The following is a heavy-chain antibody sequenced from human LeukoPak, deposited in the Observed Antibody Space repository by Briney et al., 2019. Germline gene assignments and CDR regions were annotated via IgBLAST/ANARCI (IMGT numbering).Heavy chain of an antibody. CDR3: ARRGSSWYSNPFDY. V-gene: IGHV3-21*01. CDR1: GFTFSSYS. CDR2: ISSSSSYI. Sequence: GGSLRLSCAASGFTFSSYSMNWVRQAPGKGLEWVSSISSSSSYIYYAGSVKGRFTISRDNAKNSLHLQMNSLRAEDTAVYYCARRGSSWYSNPFDYWGQGTLVTVSS. J-gene: IGHJ4*02. D-gene: IGHD6-13*01.